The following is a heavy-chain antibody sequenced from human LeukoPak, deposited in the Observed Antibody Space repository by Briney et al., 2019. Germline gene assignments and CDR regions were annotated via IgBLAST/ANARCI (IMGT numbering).Heavy chain of an antibody. J-gene: IGHJ4*02. D-gene: IGHD3-10*01. CDR2: IYTSGST. V-gene: IGHV4-61*02. CDR1: GGSISSGSYY. Sequence: SETLSLTCTVSGGSISSGSYYWSWIRQPAGKGLEWIGRIYTSGSTNYNPSLKSRVTISVDTSKNQFSLKLSSVTAADTAVYYCARVGGSGSYLFDYWGQGTLVTVFS. CDR3: ARVGGSGSYLFDY.